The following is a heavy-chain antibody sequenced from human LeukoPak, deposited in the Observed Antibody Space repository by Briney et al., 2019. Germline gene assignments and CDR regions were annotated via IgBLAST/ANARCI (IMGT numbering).Heavy chain of an antibody. Sequence: ASVKVSCKASGGTFSIYAISWVRQAPGQGLEWMGGIIPIFGTANYAQKFQGRVTITADESTSTAYMELSSLRSDDTAVYYCARYYDFWSGYFDYWGQGTLVTVPS. J-gene: IGHJ4*02. CDR3: ARYYDFWSGYFDY. V-gene: IGHV1-69*13. CDR2: IIPIFGTA. D-gene: IGHD3-3*01. CDR1: GGTFSIYA.